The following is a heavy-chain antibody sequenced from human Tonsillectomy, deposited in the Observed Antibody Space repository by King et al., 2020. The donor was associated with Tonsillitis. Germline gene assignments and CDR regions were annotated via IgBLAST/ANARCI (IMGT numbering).Heavy chain of an antibody. J-gene: IGHJ6*02. V-gene: IGHV5-10-1*03. CDR2: IDPSDSYT. CDR3: ARHPRRSFWSDHYYYGMDV. CDR1: GYSFTSYW. D-gene: IGHD3-3*01. Sequence: VQLVESGAEVKKPGESLRISCKGSGYSFTSYWISWVRQMPGKGLEWMGRIDPSDSYTNYSPSFQGHVTISADKSISTAYLQWSSLKASDTAMYYCARHPRRSFWSDHYYYGMDVWGQGTTVTVSS.